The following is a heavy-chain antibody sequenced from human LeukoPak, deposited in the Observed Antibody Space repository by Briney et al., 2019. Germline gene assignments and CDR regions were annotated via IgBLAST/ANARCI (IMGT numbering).Heavy chain of an antibody. CDR3: ARERIAAAGTGLYGMDV. V-gene: IGHV1-46*01. J-gene: IGHJ6*02. D-gene: IGHD6-13*01. CDR2: INPSGGST. CDR1: GYIFTSYY. Sequence: ASVKVSCKASGYIFTSYYMHWVRQAPGQGLEWMGIINPSGGSTSYAQKFQGRVTMTRDTSTSTVYMELSSLRPEDTAVYYCARERIAAAGTGLYGMDVWGQGTTVTVSS.